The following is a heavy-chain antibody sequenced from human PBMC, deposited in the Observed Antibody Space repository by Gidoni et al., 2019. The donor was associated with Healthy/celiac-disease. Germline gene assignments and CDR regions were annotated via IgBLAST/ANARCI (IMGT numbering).Heavy chain of an antibody. CDR3: ARAPQYDYGTGSYSRTLAY. V-gene: IGHV4-34*01. D-gene: IGHD3-10*01. Sequence: QVQLQQWGAGLFKPSETLSLTCAVYGGSFSGYYWSWIRQPPGKGLEWIGEIDHSGSTTYNPSLKSRVTISVDTSKNQFSLKLSSVTAADTAVYYCARAPQYDYGTGSYSRTLAYWGQGTLVTVSS. CDR2: IDHSGST. CDR1: GGSFSGYY. J-gene: IGHJ4*02.